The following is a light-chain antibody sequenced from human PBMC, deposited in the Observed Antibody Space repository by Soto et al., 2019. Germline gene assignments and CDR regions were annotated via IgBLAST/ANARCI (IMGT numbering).Light chain of an antibody. Sequence: QSVLTQPPSVSGAPGQRVTISCTGTSSNIGTFSDVHWYQHLPGRAPKVLIYGNNNRPSGVPDRFSGSNSGTSASLAITGLQADDEGDYYCQSYDSSLTAVILGGGTKLTVL. CDR3: QSYDSSLTAVI. V-gene: IGLV1-40*01. CDR1: SSNIGTFSD. J-gene: IGLJ2*01. CDR2: GNN.